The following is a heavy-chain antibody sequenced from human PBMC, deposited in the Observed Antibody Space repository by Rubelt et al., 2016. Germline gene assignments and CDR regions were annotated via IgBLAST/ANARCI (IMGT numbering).Heavy chain of an antibody. CDR2: INHSGST. Sequence: QVQLQQWGAGLLKPSETLSLTCAVYGGSFSGYYWSWIRQAPGKGLEWIGEINHSGSTNYNPSLKSRVAISVETSKNQFSLKLSSVTAADTVIDFCAGGTYDSGGYYPLNYWGQGTPVTVSS. D-gene: IGHD3-10*01. V-gene: IGHV4-34*01. CDR1: GGSFSGYY. J-gene: IGHJ4*02. CDR3: AGGTYDSGGYYPLNY.